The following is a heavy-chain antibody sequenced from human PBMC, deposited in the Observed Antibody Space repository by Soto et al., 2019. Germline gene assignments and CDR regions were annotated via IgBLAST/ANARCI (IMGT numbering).Heavy chain of an antibody. CDR2: ISSSGSII. D-gene: IGHD3-22*01. V-gene: IGHV3-11*01. CDR1: GFTFSDYY. CDR3: ARDLGYYASDGYFDY. J-gene: IGHJ4*02. Sequence: GGSLRLSCAASGFTFSDYYMSWIRQAPGKGLEWVSYISSSGSIIYYADSVKGRFTISRDNAKNSLYLQLNSLRAEDTAVYYCARDLGYYASDGYFDYWGQGTVVTVS.